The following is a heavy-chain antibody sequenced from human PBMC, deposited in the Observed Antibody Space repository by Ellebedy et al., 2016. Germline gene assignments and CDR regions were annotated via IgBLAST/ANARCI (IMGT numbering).Heavy chain of an antibody. Sequence: GGSLRLSCAASGFPFSSYGMHWVRQAPGKGLEWVAGIWYDGSNEKYADSVKGRFTISRDNSKNTLSLQMKSLRAEDTAVYYCARYCGGDCYSGIDYWGQGTLVTVSS. V-gene: IGHV3-33*08. D-gene: IGHD2-21*02. CDR3: ARYCGGDCYSGIDY. J-gene: IGHJ4*02. CDR2: IWYDGSNE. CDR1: GFPFSSYG.